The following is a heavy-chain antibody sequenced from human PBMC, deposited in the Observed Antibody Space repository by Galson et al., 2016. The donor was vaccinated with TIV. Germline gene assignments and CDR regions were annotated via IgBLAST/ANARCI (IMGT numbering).Heavy chain of an antibody. CDR1: GYTFINYY. D-gene: IGHD2-21*01. CDR3: AVWSNIYYFAL. J-gene: IGHJ4*02. V-gene: IGHV1-46*01. CDR2: IDPNSGGT. Sequence: SVKVSCKASGYTFINYYMHWVRQAHGQGLEWVGVIDPNSGGTTYAQKFQGRVTMTRDTSTSTVYMELSSLRSGDTAVFYCAVWSNIYYFALWGQGTLITVSS.